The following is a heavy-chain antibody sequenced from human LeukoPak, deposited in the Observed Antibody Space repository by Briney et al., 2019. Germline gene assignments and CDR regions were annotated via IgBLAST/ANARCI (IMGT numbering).Heavy chain of an antibody. Sequence: ASVKVSCKASGYTFTGYYMHWVRQAPGQGLEWMGWINPNSGGTNYAQKFQGRVTMTRDTSISTAYMELSRLRSDDTAVYYCARDTGCGSTSCLYYYMDVWGKGTTVTVSS. J-gene: IGHJ6*03. V-gene: IGHV1-2*02. D-gene: IGHD2-2*01. CDR3: ARDTGCGSTSCLYYYMDV. CDR2: INPNSGGT. CDR1: GYTFTGYY.